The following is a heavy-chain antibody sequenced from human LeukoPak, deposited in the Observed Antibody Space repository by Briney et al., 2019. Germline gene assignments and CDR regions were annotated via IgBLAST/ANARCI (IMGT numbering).Heavy chain of an antibody. Sequence: ASVKVSCKASGYSFTSYGISWVRQAPGQGLEWMGWINAGNGNTKYSQKFQGRVTITRDTSASTAYMELSSLRSEDTAVYYCARDPGLYQLLLWFDPWGQGTLVTVSS. V-gene: IGHV1-3*01. J-gene: IGHJ5*02. CDR3: ARDPGLYQLLLWFDP. CDR2: INAGNGNT. D-gene: IGHD2-2*01. CDR1: GYSFTSYG.